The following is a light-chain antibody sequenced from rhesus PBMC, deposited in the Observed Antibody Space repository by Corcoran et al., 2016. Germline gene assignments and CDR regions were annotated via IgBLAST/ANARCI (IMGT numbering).Light chain of an antibody. CDR1: QSLLSSNGYNS. Sequence: DIEMTQTPLSLPVILGEPASISCRSSQSLLSSNGYNSVNWFLQRPGQSPQLLIYYGSNRASGVPDRVSGSGAGTDFTRKINRVEAEDVGIFYCMQVLEIPLTFGGGTKVEIK. J-gene: IGKJ4*01. V-gene: IGKV2-60*01. CDR2: YGS. CDR3: MQVLEIPLT.